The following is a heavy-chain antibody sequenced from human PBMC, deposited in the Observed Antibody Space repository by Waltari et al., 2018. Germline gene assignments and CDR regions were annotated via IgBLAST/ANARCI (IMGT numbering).Heavy chain of an antibody. V-gene: IGHV1-69*09. CDR3: ARWVDGSGSSYDAFDI. J-gene: IGHJ3*02. D-gene: IGHD3-10*01. CDR1: GGPFSCYP. Sequence: QVQLVQSGAELKKPASSVKVSCRASGGPFSCYPISCVLQSPGPGLEWMGRIIPILGIANYAQKFQGRVTITADKSTSTAYMELSSLRSEDTAVYYCARWVDGSGSSYDAFDIWGQGTMVTVSS. CDR2: IIPILGIA.